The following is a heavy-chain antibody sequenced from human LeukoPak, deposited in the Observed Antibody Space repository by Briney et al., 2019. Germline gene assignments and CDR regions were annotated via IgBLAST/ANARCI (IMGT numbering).Heavy chain of an antibody. J-gene: IGHJ4*02. CDR2: IRYDGNNK. Sequence: QSGGSLRLSCAASGFTFSSYGMHWVRQAPGKGLEWVAFIRYDGNNKYYADSVKGRFTISRDNSKNTLYLQMNSLRAEDTAVYYCAKDMNGREYQLPESCFDYWGQGTLVTVSS. V-gene: IGHV3-30*02. CDR1: GFTFSSYG. D-gene: IGHD2-2*01. CDR3: AKDMNGREYQLPESCFDY.